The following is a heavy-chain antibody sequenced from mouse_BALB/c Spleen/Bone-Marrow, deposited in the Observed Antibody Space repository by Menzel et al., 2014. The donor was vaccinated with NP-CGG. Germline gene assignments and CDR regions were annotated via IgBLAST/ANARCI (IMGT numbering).Heavy chain of an antibody. CDR2: INPESSTI. J-gene: IGHJ4*01. CDR1: GFDFSGYW. D-gene: IGHD1-2*01. V-gene: IGHV4-1*02. Sequence: EVKVVESGGGLVQPGGSLKLSCAVSGFDFSGYWMSWVRQAPGRGLEWIGEINPESSTINYTPSLKDKFSISRDNAKNTPYLQMSKVRSEDTALYYCARHYYYGYVDYWGQGTSVTVSS. CDR3: ARHYYYGYVDY.